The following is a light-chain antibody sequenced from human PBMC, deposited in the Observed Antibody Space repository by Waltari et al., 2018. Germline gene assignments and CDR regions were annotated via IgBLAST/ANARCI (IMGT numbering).Light chain of an antibody. V-gene: IGLV1-47*01. CDR1: TSHFGHNF. Sequence: SVVTPPPSASRSPGQTVSISCSGTTSHFGHNFLFCYHCLPGLAPKLLLYRNNQRPSGVPDRFSGSKSATSASLAISGLRSDDEADYYCAIWDDRQNGVVFGGGTKLTVL. CDR2: RNN. J-gene: IGLJ2*01. CDR3: AIWDDRQNGVV.